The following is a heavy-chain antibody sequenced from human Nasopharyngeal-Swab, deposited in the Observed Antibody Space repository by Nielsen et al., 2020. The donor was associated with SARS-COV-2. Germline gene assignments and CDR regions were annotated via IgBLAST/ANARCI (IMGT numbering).Heavy chain of an antibody. CDR2: IYYNGST. CDR1: GGSISSYY. J-gene: IGHJ4*02. D-gene: IGHD6-19*01. Sequence: SETLSLTCKVAGGSISSYYWSWIRQPPGKGLEWIGYIYYNGSTNYNPSLKSRVTISIDTSKNQFSLKLNSVTAADTAVYYCARGRAVADSWGQGTLVTVSS. V-gene: IGHV4-59*01. CDR3: ARGRAVADS.